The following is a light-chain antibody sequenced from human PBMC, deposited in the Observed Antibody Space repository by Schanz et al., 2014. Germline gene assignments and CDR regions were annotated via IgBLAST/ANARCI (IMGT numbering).Light chain of an antibody. CDR2: EAS. CDR1: QDIRSA. J-gene: IGKJ4*01. V-gene: IGKV1D-13*01. CDR3: QQRDNPLT. Sequence: AIQLTQSPSSLSASVGDRVTITCRASQDIRSALAWYQQKPGKPPNLLIYEASSLESGVPSRFSGSGSGTDFTLSISSLQPEDFATYYCQQRDNPLTFGGGTKVEIK.